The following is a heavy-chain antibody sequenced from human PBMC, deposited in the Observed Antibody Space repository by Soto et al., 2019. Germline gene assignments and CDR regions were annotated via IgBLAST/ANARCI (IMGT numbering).Heavy chain of an antibody. D-gene: IGHD5-12*01. CDR3: ARLYGGYLSIGAFDI. CDR1: GGSISSSNW. J-gene: IGHJ3*02. V-gene: IGHV4-4*02. Sequence: QVQLQESGPGLVKPSGTLSLTCAVSGGSISSSNWWSWVRQPPGKGLEWIGEIYHSGSTNYNPSLKSRFTISVDKSKNQFSLKLSSVTAADTAVYYCARLYGGYLSIGAFDIWGQGTMVTVSS. CDR2: IYHSGST.